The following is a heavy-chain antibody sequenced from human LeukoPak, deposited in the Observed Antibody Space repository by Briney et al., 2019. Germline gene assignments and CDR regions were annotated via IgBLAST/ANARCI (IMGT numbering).Heavy chain of an antibody. CDR1: GFTFGDYA. CDR3: TREVVDPNTDYFDY. CDR2: IRSKAYGGTT. V-gene: IGHV3-49*04. Sequence: GGSLRLSCTASGFTFGDYAMSWVRQAPGKGLEWVGFIRSKAYGGTTEYAASVKGRFTISRDDSKGIAYLQMNSLKTEDTAVYYCTREVVDPNTDYFDYWGQGTLVTVSS. J-gene: IGHJ4*02. D-gene: IGHD5-12*01.